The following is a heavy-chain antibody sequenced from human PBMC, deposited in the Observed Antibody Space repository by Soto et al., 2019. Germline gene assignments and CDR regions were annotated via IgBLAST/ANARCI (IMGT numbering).Heavy chain of an antibody. D-gene: IGHD1-26*01. CDR2: ISSSSSYI. CDR1: GFTFSSYS. Sequence: VQLVESGGGLVKPGGSLRLSCAASGFTFSSYSMNWVRQAPGKGLEWVSSISSSSSYIYYADSVKGRFTISRDNAKNSLYLQMNSLRAEDTAVYYCARDTEGKWELVYFDYWGQGTLVTVSS. CDR3: ARDTEGKWELVYFDY. V-gene: IGHV3-21*01. J-gene: IGHJ4*02.